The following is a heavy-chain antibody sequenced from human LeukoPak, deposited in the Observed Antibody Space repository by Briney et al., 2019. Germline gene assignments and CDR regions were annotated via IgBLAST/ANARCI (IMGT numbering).Heavy chain of an antibody. D-gene: IGHD6-19*01. J-gene: IGHJ4*02. CDR2: ISSSGSST. CDR3: AKGGYSSSYPSDY. Sequence: GGSLRLSCAASGFTVSSNYMSWVRQVPGKGLEWVSTISSSGSSTYYADSVKGRFTISRDNSKNTLNLQMNSLRVADTAIYYCAKGGYSSSYPSDYWGQGTLVTVSS. V-gene: IGHV3-23*01. CDR1: GFTVSSNY.